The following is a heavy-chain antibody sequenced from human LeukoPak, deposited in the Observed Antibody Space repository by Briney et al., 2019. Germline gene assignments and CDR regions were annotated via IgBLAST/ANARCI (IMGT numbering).Heavy chain of an antibody. CDR1: GGTFSSYA. D-gene: IGHD2-15*01. J-gene: IGHJ6*02. CDR2: IIPIFGTA. V-gene: IGHV1-69*13. Sequence: SVKVSCKASGGTFSSYAISWVRQAPGQGLEWMGGIIPIFGTANYAQKFQGRVTITADESTSTAYMELSSLRSEDTAVYYCARDPVVAATSDYYYGMDVWGQGTTVTVSS. CDR3: ARDPVVAATSDYYYGMDV.